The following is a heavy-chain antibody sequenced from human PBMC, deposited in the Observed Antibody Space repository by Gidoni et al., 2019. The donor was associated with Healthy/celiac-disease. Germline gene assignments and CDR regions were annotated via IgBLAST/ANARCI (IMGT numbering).Heavy chain of an antibody. Sequence: QVQLVESGGGVVQPGRSLSLSCAASGFTFSSYGMHWVRQAPGKGLEWVAVISYDGSNKYYADSVKGRFTISRDNSKNTLYLQMNSLRAEDTAVYYCAKEKDTAMVLDIWGQGTMVTVSS. CDR2: ISYDGSNK. D-gene: IGHD5-18*01. V-gene: IGHV3-30*18. J-gene: IGHJ3*02. CDR1: GFTFSSYG. CDR3: AKEKDTAMVLDI.